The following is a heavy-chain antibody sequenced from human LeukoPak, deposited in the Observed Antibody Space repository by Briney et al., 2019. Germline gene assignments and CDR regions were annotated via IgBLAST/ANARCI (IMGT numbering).Heavy chain of an antibody. CDR2: INHSGST. CDR3: ARGRVIAVAGTRWFDP. Sequence: SETLSLTCAVYGGSFSGYYGSWIRQPPGKGLEWIGEINHSGSTNYNPSLKSRVTISVDTSKNQFSLKLSSVTAADTAVYYCARGRVIAVAGTRWFDPWGQGTLVTVSS. CDR1: GGSFSGYY. J-gene: IGHJ5*02. V-gene: IGHV4-34*01. D-gene: IGHD6-19*01.